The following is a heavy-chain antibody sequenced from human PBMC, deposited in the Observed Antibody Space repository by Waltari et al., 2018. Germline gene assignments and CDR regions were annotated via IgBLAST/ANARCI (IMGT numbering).Heavy chain of an antibody. CDR3: ASRNLSSGWFYFDY. D-gene: IGHD6-19*01. J-gene: IGHJ4*02. Sequence: QVRLGKPGAGVKKPGSWGKVSCKPYGGTFSRSAISGGRTAPGQGREWRGGIIPIFGTANYAQKFQGRVTITADKSTSTAYMELSSLRSEDTAVYYCASRNLSSGWFYFDYWGQGTLVTVSS. V-gene: IGHV1-69*14. CDR1: GGTFSRSA. CDR2: IIPIFGTA.